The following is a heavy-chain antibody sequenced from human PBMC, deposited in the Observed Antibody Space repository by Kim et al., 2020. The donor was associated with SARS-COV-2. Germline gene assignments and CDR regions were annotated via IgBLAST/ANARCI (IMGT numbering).Heavy chain of an antibody. D-gene: IGHD6-13*01. CDR3: AIGFRAAAGPFYYYYYMDV. CDR1: GYTFTSYD. J-gene: IGHJ6*03. CDR2: MNPNSGNT. Sequence: ASVKVSCKASGYTFTSYDINWVRQATGQGLEWMGWMNPNSGNTGYAQKFQGRVTMTRNTSISTAYMELSSLRSEDTTVYYCAIGFRAAAGPFYYYYYMDVWGKGTTVTVSS. V-gene: IGHV1-8*01.